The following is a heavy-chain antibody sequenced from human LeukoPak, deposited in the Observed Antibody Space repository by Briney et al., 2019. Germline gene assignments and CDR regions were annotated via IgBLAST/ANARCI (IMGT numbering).Heavy chain of an antibody. CDR1: GGSIGSSSYY. CDR2: IYYSGST. V-gene: IGHV4-61*01. CDR3: AREHSYYDSSGYYYGSGYFDY. D-gene: IGHD3-22*01. Sequence: ASETLSLTCTVSGGSIGSSSYYWSWIRQPPGKGLEWIGYIYYSGSTNYNPSLKSRVIISVDTSKNQFSLKLSSVTAADTAVYSCAREHSYYDSSGYYYGSGYFDYWGQGTLVTVSS. J-gene: IGHJ4*02.